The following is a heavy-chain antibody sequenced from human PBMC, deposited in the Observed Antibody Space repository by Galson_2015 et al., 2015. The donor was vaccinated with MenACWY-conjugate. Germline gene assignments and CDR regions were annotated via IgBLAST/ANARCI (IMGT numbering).Heavy chain of an antibody. Sequence: SLRLSCAASGFTFSSYAMHWVRQAPGKGLEYVSAISSSGGSTYYADSVKGRFTISRDNSKNTLYLQMSSLRAEDTAVYYCVKEITRVQGAALPLGYWGQGILVTVSS. CDR1: GFTFSSYA. CDR2: ISSSGGST. V-gene: IGHV3-64D*06. D-gene: IGHD3-10*01. J-gene: IGHJ4*02. CDR3: VKEITRVQGAALPLGY.